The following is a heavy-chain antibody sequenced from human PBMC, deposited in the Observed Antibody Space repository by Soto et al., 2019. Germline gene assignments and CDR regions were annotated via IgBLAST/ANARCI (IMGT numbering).Heavy chain of an antibody. V-gene: IGHV4-30-2*01. D-gene: IGHD4-17*01. CDR1: GGSISSGGSS. CDR3: ARSQTTLTSYDY. CDR2: IYHSGST. J-gene: IGHJ4*02. Sequence: PSETLSLTCAVSGGSISSGGSSWSWIRQPPGKGLEWIGYIYHSGSTYYNPSLKSRVTISVDRSKNQFSLKLSSVTAADTAVYYCARSQTTLTSYDYWGQGTLVTVSS.